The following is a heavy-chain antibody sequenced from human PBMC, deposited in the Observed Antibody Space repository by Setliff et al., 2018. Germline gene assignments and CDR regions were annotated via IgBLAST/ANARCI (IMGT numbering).Heavy chain of an antibody. CDR1: GASISSSNW. J-gene: IGHJ5*02. CDR2: IFLSGST. V-gene: IGHV4-4*02. Sequence: SETLSLTCAVSGASISSSNWWSWVRQPPGKGLEWIGEIFLSGSTNYNPSLESRVTISLATSKNHFPLKLSSVTAADTAVYYCARQVSWFDPWGQGTLVTVSS. CDR3: ARQVSWFDP.